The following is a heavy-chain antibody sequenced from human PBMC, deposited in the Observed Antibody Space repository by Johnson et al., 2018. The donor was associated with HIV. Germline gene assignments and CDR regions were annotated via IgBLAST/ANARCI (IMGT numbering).Heavy chain of an antibody. CDR2: IWYDGSNK. CDR1: GFTFSSYG. D-gene: IGHD5-18*01. J-gene: IGHJ3*02. CDR3: AKDLSGYSYGYGAFDI. V-gene: IGHV3-33*06. Sequence: QMLLVESGGGVVQPGRSLRLSCAASGFTFSSYGMHWVRQAPGKGLEWVAVIWYDGSNKYYADSVKGRFTISRDNSKNTLYLQMNSLRAEDTAVYYCAKDLSGYSYGYGAFDIWGQGTMVTVSS.